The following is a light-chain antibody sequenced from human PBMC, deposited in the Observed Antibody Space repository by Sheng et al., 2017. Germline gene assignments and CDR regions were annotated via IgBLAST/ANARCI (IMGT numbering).Light chain of an antibody. Sequence: DIQMTQSPSSLSASVGDRVTITCRASQSLDTYLNWYQQKPGEAPKLLIYVASNLRSGVPSRFSGSGSGTDFALTINSLQPEDFATYYCQQFYNSPYTFGQGTKLEIK. J-gene: IGKJ2*01. CDR2: VAS. V-gene: IGKV1-39*01. CDR1: QSLDTY. CDR3: QQFYNSPYT.